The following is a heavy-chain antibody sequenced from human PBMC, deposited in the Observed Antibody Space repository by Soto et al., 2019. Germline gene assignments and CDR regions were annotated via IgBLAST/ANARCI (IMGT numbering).Heavy chain of an antibody. CDR3: ARDGGGHTTFFGYFDY. Sequence: QVQLVESGGGVVQPGRSLRLSCAASGFTFSGLGMHWVRQAPGKGLEWVAVIRYDGSNIYYADAVKGRFTISRDNSKDTLYLQMNSLRAADTAVYYCARDGGGHTTFFGYFDYWGQGTLVTVSS. J-gene: IGHJ4*02. V-gene: IGHV3-33*01. D-gene: IGHD3-10*02. CDR2: IRYDGSNI. CDR1: GFTFSGLG.